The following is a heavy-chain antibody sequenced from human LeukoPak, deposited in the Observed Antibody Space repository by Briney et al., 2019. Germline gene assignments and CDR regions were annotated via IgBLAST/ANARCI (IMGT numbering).Heavy chain of an antibody. D-gene: IGHD2-21*01. CDR3: ATSNDAKIAPFDH. Sequence: PSETLSLTCTVTGVSMSAYQWSWVRQSPEKGLEWIGCINTKGETSYNPSLKSRVTTSVDTSKSQFSLRLTSVTAADTAVYYCATSNDAKIAPFDHWGQGAPVTVSS. J-gene: IGHJ4*02. CDR2: INTKGET. CDR1: GVSMSAYQ. V-gene: IGHV4-4*09.